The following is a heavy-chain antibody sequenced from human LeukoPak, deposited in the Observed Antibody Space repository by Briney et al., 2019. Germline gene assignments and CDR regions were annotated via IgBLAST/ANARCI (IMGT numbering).Heavy chain of an antibody. CDR3: VKDMGFDLLKDAFHV. V-gene: IGHV3-9*01. D-gene: IGHD3-9*01. J-gene: IGHJ3*01. CDR2: ISWDSGNQ. CDR1: GFSLEDYA. Sequence: PGGSLRLSCVGSGFSLEDYAMHWVRQVPGKGLEWVSSISWDSGNQAYTDSVTGRFTISRDNGKNSLYLQMNSLRPEDTAFYYCVKDMGFDLLKDAFHVWGQGTLVTVSS.